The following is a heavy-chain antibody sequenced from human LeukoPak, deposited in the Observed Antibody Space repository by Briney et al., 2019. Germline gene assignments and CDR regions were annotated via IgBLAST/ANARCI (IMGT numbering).Heavy chain of an antibody. CDR3: ARVRRNDYMDV. J-gene: IGHJ6*03. Sequence: GGSLRLSCAASGFTFSSYSMNWVRQAPGKGLEWVSSINSSSSYIYYPDSVKGRFTISRDNAKNSLYLQMNSLRAEDTAVYYCARVRRNDYMDVWGKGTTVTVSS. D-gene: IGHD3-10*01. CDR2: INSSSSYI. V-gene: IGHV3-21*01. CDR1: GFTFSSYS.